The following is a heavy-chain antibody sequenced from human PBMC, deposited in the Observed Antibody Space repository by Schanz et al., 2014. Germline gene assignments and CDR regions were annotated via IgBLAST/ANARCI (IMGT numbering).Heavy chain of an antibody. J-gene: IGHJ4*02. V-gene: IGHV3-21*01. Sequence: EVQLVESGGGLVKPGGSLRLSCEASEFTFSSYKMNWVRQAPGKGLEWVSSISSSGSYIHYADSVKGRFTISRDNAKNTLYLQMNSLRAEDTAVYHCARDSRPNYDFLTAYYSIDYWGQGTLVTVSS. D-gene: IGHD3-9*01. CDR3: ARDSRPNYDFLTAYYSIDY. CDR2: ISSSGSYI. CDR1: EFTFSSYK.